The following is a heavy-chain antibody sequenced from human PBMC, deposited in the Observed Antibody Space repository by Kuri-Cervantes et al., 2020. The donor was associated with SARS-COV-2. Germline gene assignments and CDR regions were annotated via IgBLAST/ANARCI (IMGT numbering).Heavy chain of an antibody. V-gene: IGHV4-34*01. CDR1: GGSFSGYY. J-gene: IGHJ4*02. CDR2: INHSGST. Sequence: SQTLSLTCAVYGGSFSGYYWSWIRQPPGKGLEWIGEINHSGSTNYNPSLKSRVTISVDTSKNQFSLELSSVTAADTAVYYCARHPYYYDSSGYHFDYWGQGTLVTVSS. CDR3: ARHPYYYDSSGYHFDY. D-gene: IGHD3-22*01.